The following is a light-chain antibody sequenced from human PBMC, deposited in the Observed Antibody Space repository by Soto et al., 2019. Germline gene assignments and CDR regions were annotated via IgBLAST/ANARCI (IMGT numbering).Light chain of an antibody. CDR2: DAS. CDR3: QQYKNWAPYT. V-gene: IGKV3-15*01. J-gene: IGKJ2*01. CDR1: QSVSSN. Sequence: ETVMTQSPATLSVSPGERATLSCRASQSVSSNLAWYQQKPGQPPRLLIYDASTRAAGNPARFSGSGSGTEFTLTISSMQSEDFAVYFCQQYKNWAPYTFGQGTKLEI.